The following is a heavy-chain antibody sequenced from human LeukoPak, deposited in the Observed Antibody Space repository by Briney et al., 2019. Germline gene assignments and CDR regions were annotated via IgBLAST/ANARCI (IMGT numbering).Heavy chain of an antibody. Sequence: PSGTLSLTCAVSGGSISSSNWWNWVRQPPGKGLEWIGEIYHSGNTNYNPSLKSRVTISVDKSKNQFSLRLSSVTAADTAVYYCARDSSYYYNSGSPCGEFDYWGQGTQVTVSS. CDR1: GGSISSSNW. V-gene: IGHV4-4*02. CDR3: ARDSSYYYNSGSPCGEFDY. CDR2: IYHSGNT. J-gene: IGHJ4*02. D-gene: IGHD3-10*01.